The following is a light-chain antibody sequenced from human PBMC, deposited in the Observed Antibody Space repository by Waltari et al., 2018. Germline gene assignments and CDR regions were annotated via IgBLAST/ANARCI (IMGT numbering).Light chain of an antibody. CDR2: GVN. J-gene: IGLJ2*01. Sequence: QSVLTQPPSVSGAPGQRVTISCTGSWSNIGAGSDVHWYQQLPGKAPPPRAYGVNSRPPGVPDRFFGSKSGTSASLANPGLQPEDEADYYCQSYDTSLGVVFGGGTKLTVL. CDR3: QSYDTSLGVV. V-gene: IGLV1-40*01. CDR1: WSNIGAGSD.